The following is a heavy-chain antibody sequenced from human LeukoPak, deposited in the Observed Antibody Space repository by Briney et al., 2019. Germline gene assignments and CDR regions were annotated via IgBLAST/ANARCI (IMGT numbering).Heavy chain of an antibody. Sequence: PSESLSLTCTVSGGSISSYDWSWIRQPAGKGLEWIGRIYTSGSTNYNPSLKSRVTMSVDTSKNQFSLKLSSVTAADTAVYYCARDDYGSGSCYDYWGQGTLVTVSS. CDR1: GGSISSYD. V-gene: IGHV4-4*07. J-gene: IGHJ4*02. D-gene: IGHD3-10*01. CDR3: ARDDYGSGSCYDY. CDR2: IYTSGST.